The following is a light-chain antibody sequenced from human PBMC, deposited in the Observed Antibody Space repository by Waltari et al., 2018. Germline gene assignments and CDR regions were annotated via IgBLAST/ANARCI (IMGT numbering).Light chain of an antibody. V-gene: IGKV1-39*01. J-gene: IGKJ1*01. Sequence: DIQMTHSPSSLSASVGDRVTITCWASQSISKFLNWYQQRPGKAPRPLIYAASNLHPGVPSRFSGSGSGTDFTLTINNLQPEDSATYYCQQSSNSSWTFGQGTKVEVK. CDR1: QSISKF. CDR2: AAS. CDR3: QQSSNSSWT.